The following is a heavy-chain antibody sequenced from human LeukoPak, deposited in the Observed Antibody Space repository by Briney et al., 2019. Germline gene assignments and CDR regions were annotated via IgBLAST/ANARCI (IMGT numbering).Heavy chain of an antibody. J-gene: IGHJ2*01. V-gene: IGHV3-21*01. Sequence: GGSLRLSCAASGITFSTYSMNWVRQAPGRGLEWVSSISYSSTYIYYEDPVRGRFTISRDNARNSLYLQMNSLRAEDTAVYYCASTPSVGDYYRWYFDFWGRGALVTVSS. CDR3: ASTPSVGDYYRWYFDF. D-gene: IGHD1-26*01. CDR1: GITFSTYS. CDR2: ISYSSTYI.